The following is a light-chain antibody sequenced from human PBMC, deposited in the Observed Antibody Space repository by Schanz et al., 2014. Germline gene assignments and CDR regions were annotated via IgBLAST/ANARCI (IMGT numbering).Light chain of an antibody. CDR1: QSVSSD. J-gene: IGKJ1*01. V-gene: IGKV3-15*01. Sequence: IVLTQSPDTLSLSPGDRATLSCRASQSVSSDSLAWYQQLPGQAPRLLIFGASRRGNEIPARFSGSGSETEFTLTISSLQSEDFAVYFCQQYNNWPQTFGQGTKVEI. CDR3: QQYNNWPQT. CDR2: GAS.